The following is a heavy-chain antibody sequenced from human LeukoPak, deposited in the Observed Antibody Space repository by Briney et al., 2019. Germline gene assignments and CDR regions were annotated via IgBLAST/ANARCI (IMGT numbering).Heavy chain of an antibody. V-gene: IGHV3-21*01. CDR1: GFTFSSYS. CDR3: ARAPGYRSFLDY. J-gene: IGHJ4*02. Sequence: PGGSLRLSRAASGFTFSSYSMNWVRQAPGKGLEWVSSISSSSTYIYYADSVKGRFTISRDNAKNSLYLQMNSLRAEDTAVYYCARAPGYRSFLDYWGQGTLVIVSS. CDR2: ISSSSTYI. D-gene: IGHD6-13*01.